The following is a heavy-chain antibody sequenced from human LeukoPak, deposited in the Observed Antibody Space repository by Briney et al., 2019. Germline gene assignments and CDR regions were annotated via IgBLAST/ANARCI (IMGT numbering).Heavy chain of an antibody. V-gene: IGHV1-69*05. CDR1: GGTFSSYA. J-gene: IGHJ5*02. CDR2: IIPIFGTA. D-gene: IGHD6-13*01. Sequence: SVKVSCKASGGTFSSYAISWVRQAPGQGLEWMGGIIPIFGTANYAQKFQGRVTITTDESTSTAYMELSSLRSEDTAVYYCARSTRWIAAAGTRASFDPWGQGTLVTVSS. CDR3: ARSTRWIAAAGTRASFDP.